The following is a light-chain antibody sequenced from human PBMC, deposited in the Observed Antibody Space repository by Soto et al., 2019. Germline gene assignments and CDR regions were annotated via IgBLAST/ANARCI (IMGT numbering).Light chain of an antibody. J-gene: IGKJ4*01. CDR2: DAS. Sequence: DIQMTQSPSTLSASVGDRVTITCRASQSISRSLAWYQQKPGKAPKLLIYDASSLQIGAPSRFSGSGSGTEFTLIISSLQPDDFATYYCQQYHSYPLTFGGGTKVDIK. CDR3: QQYHSYPLT. CDR1: QSISRS. V-gene: IGKV1-5*01.